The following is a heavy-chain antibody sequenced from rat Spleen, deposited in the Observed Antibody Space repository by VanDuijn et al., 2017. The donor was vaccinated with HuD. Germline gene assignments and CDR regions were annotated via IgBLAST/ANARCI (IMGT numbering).Heavy chain of an antibody. V-gene: IGHV5-31*01. CDR2: INYDGSST. CDR3: ARRRWELGFDN. D-gene: IGHD1-11*01. CDR1: GFTFNNYW. Sequence: EVQLVESGGGLVQPGRSLKLSCVASGFTFNNYWMTWIRQAPGKGLEWVATINYDGSSTYYRDSVKGRFTISRDKAESTLYLQMDSLRSEDTATYYCARRRWELGFDNWGQGVMVTVSS. J-gene: IGHJ2*01.